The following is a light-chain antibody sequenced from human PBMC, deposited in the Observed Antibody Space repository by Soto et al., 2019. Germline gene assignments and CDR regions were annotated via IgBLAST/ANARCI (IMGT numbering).Light chain of an antibody. CDR1: QSVSSH. CDR3: QQRSNWLT. CDR2: DAS. J-gene: IGKJ4*01. V-gene: IGKV3-11*01. Sequence: EIVLTQSPATLSLSPGERATLSCRASQSVSSHLAWYQQKPGQAPRLLIYDASNRAAGIPARFSGSGSGTDFTLTISSLAPVDFAVSYCQQRSNWLTFGGGTKVEVK.